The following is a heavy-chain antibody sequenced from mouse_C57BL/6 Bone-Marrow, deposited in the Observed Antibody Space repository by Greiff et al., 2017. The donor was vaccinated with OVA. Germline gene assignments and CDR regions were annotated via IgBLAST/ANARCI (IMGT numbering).Heavy chain of an antibody. CDR3: ARSCGSSPDYFDY. D-gene: IGHD1-1*01. Sequence: EVQVVESGGGLVKPGGSLKLSCAASGFTFSDYGMHWVRQAPEKGLEWVAYISSGSSTIYYADTVKGRFTISRDNAKNTLFLQLTSLRSEDKATYYCARSCGSSPDYFDYWGQGTTLTVSS. J-gene: IGHJ2*01. V-gene: IGHV5-17*01. CDR1: GFTFSDYG. CDR2: ISSGSSTI.